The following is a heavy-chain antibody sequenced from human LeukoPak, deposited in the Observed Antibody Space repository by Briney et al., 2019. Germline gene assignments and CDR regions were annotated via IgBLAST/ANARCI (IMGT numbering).Heavy chain of an antibody. J-gene: IGHJ4*02. V-gene: IGHV4-59*01. Sequence: SETLSLTCTVSGGSIRSYYWSWIRQPPGKGLEWIGYIYYSGSTNYNPSLKSRVSISVDASKNQFSLKLSSVTAADTAVYHCARTGSTVTMLYPFDHWGQGTLVTVSS. CDR2: IYYSGST. CDR1: GGSIRSYY. CDR3: ARTGSTVTMLYPFDH. D-gene: IGHD4-17*01.